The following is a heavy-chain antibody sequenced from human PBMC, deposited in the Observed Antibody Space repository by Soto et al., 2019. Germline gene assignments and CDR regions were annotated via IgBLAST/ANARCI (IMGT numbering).Heavy chain of an antibody. CDR1: GGSISSGDYY. J-gene: IGHJ4*02. V-gene: IGHV4-31*03. Sequence: SETLSLTCTVSGGSISSGDYYWSWIRQHPGKGLEWIGYIYYSGSTYYNPSLKSRVTISVDTSKNQFSLRLSSVTAADTAVYYCARDAYNLGYFDYWGQGTLVTVSS. CDR3: ARDAYNLGYFDY. CDR2: IYYSGST. D-gene: IGHD1-1*01.